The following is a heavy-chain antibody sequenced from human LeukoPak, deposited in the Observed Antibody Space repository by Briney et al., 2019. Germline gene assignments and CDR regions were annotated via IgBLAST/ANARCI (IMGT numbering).Heavy chain of an antibody. J-gene: IGHJ4*02. CDR3: ARDAGGDNDY. D-gene: IGHD2-21*02. Sequence: GRSLRLSCAPSGFTFSRHGMHWVRQAPGKGLEWVAIISNDGSRKYYAHSVEGRFTISRDNSKNTLYLQMDSLRAEDTAVYYCARDAGGDNDYWGQGTLVTVSS. CDR2: ISNDGSRK. V-gene: IGHV3-30*03. CDR1: GFTFSRHG.